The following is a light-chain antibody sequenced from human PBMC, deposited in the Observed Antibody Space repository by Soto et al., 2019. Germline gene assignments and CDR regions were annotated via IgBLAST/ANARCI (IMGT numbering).Light chain of an antibody. V-gene: IGKV1-9*01. CDR2: KAS. J-gene: IGKJ5*01. CDR3: QQLKSNLIT. Sequence: DIQMTQSPSSLSASVGDRVTITCQASQDISNYLNWYQHIPGKAPKLLIYKASSLESGVPSRFSGSGSGTEFTLTISSLQPEDFATYYCQQLKSNLITFGQGTRLEIK. CDR1: QDISNY.